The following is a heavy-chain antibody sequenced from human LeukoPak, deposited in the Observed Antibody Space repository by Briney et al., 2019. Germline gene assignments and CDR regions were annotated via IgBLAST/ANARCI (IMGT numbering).Heavy chain of an antibody. CDR1: GYTFTMYY. V-gene: IGHV1-46*01. J-gene: IGHJ6*03. CDR3: AGAQRGGLSGSLGALFASYYTYYYMDV. Sequence: GASVKVSCKASGYTFTMYYIHWVPQAPGQGLEWMGMINPSDGATTYAQRFQGRVTMTRDMSTTTVYMDLLSLRSEDTAVYFCAGAQRGGLSGSLGALFASYYTYYYMDVWGRGTTVTVSS. CDR2: INPSDGAT. D-gene: IGHD3-16*01.